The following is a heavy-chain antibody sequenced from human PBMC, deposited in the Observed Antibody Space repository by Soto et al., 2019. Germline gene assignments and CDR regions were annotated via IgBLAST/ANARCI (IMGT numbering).Heavy chain of an antibody. V-gene: IGHV1-69*13. J-gene: IGHJ5*02. CDR3: ARSPQFEDYSNYAGFDP. CDR1: GGTFSSYA. Sequence: GASVKVSCKASGGTFSSYAISWVRQAPGQGLEWMGGIIPIFGTANYAQKFQGRVTITADESTSTAYMELSSLRSEDTAVYYCARSPQFEDYSNYAGFDPWGQGTLVTVS. D-gene: IGHD4-4*01. CDR2: IIPIFGTA.